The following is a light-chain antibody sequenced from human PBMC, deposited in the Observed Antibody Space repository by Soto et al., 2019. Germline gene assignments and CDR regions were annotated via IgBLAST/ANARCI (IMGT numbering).Light chain of an antibody. CDR1: QTVSDN. CDR2: GAS. V-gene: IGKV3-15*01. J-gene: IGKJ2*01. Sequence: EIVLTQSPAILSASPGERATLSCRASQTVSDNLAWYQQKPGQSPRLLIYGASTRATDIPVRFSGSGSGTEVTLTISSLQCEDFAVYDCQQYNIWPPLYTFGQGTKL. CDR3: QQYNIWPPLYT.